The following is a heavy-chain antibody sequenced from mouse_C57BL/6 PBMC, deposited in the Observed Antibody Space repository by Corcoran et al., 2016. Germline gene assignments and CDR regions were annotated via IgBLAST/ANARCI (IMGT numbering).Heavy chain of an antibody. CDR1: GYTFTTYG. J-gene: IGHJ4*01. V-gene: IGHV9-3*01. CDR3: ARPNLLLRYYAMDY. Sequence: QIQLVQSGPELKKPGETAKISCKASGYTFTTYGMSWVKQAPGKGVKWMGWINTYSGVPTYADDFKGRFAFSLETSASTAYLQINNLKNEDTATYFCARPNLLLRYYAMDYFGQGTSVTVSS. CDR2: INTYSGVP. D-gene: IGHD1-1*01.